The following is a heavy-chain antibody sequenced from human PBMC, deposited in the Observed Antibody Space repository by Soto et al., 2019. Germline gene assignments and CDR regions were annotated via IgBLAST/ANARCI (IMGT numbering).Heavy chain of an antibody. Sequence: PGESLKISCKGSGYSFTSYWIGWVRQMPGKGLEWMGIIYPGDPDTRYSPSFQGQVTISADKSISTAYLQWSSLKASDTAMYYCATPGFATGYYYYGMDVWGQGTTVTVSS. CDR1: GYSFTSYW. J-gene: IGHJ6*02. V-gene: IGHV5-51*01. CDR3: ATPGFATGYYYYGMDV. D-gene: IGHD3-10*01. CDR2: IYPGDPDT.